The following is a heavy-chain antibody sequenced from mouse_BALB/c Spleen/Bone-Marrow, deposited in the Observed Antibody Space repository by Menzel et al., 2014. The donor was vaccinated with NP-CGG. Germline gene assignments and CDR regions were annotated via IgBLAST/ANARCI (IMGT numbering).Heavy chain of an antibody. CDR1: GFNIKDPY. J-gene: IGHJ3*01. Sequence: VQLQQPGAELVKPGASVKLSCTASGFNIKDPYMHWVKQRPKQGLEWIGRIDPANGNTKYDPKFQGKATITADTSSNTAYLQLSSLTSEDTAVYYCAPYYYGRWFTYWGQGTLVTVSA. CDR3: APYYYGRWFTY. CDR2: IDPANGNT. V-gene: IGHV14-3*02. D-gene: IGHD1-1*01.